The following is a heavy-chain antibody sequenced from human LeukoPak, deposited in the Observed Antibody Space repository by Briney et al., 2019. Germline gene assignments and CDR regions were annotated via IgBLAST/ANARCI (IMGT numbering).Heavy chain of an antibody. CDR3: ARASGGRDLDY. CDR1: GFTFNTFH. Sequence: GGSLRLSCAASGFTFNTFHMNWVRQAPGKGLEWVSSITSSGTYITYADSVQGRFTISRDNAKNSLYLQMNSLRVDDTALYYCARASGGRDLDYWGHGTLVTVSS. J-gene: IGHJ4*01. D-gene: IGHD3-10*01. V-gene: IGHV3-21*06. CDR2: ITSSGTYI.